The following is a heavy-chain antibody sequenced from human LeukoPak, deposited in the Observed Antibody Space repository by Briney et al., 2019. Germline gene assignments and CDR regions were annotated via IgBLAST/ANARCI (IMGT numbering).Heavy chain of an antibody. J-gene: IGHJ6*02. Sequence: ASVKVSCKASGYTFTSYYMHWVRQAPGQGLEWMGGIIPIFGTANYAQKFQGRVTITADESTSTAYMELSSLRSEDTAVYYCAYMYSSGWHYYYYGMDVWGQGTTVTVSS. CDR3: AYMYSSGWHYYYYGMDV. D-gene: IGHD6-19*01. CDR1: GYTFTSYY. CDR2: IIPIFGTA. V-gene: IGHV1-69*13.